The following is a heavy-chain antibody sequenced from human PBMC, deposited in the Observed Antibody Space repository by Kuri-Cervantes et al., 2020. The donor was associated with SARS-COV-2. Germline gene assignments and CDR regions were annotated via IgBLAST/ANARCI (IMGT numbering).Heavy chain of an antibody. D-gene: IGHD7-27*01. Sequence: ESLKISCAVYGGSFSGYYWSWIRQPAGKGLEWIGRIYTSGSTNYNPSLKSRVTMSVDTSKNQFSLKLSSVTAADTAVYYCARVNWGFDYWGQGTLVTVSS. CDR1: GGSFSGYY. CDR2: IYTSGST. V-gene: IGHV4-59*10. CDR3: ARVNWGFDY. J-gene: IGHJ4*02.